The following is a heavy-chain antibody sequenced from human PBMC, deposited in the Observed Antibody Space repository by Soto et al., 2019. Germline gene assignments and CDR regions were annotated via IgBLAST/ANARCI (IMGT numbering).Heavy chain of an antibody. CDR2: ISAYNGNK. J-gene: IGHJ4*02. CDR1: GYTFTSYG. Sequence: ASVKVSCKASGYTFTSYGISWVRQAPGQGLEWMGWISAYNGNKNYAQKLQGRVTMTTDTSSSTAYMELRSLRFVDTAVYYCAVLLGELSPIDYWGQGTLVTVSS. V-gene: IGHV1-18*01. D-gene: IGHD3-16*02. CDR3: AVLLGELSPIDY.